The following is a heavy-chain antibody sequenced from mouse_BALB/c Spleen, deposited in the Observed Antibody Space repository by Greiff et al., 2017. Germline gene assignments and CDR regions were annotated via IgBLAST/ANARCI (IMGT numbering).Heavy chain of an antibody. CDR1: GYSFTSYW. V-gene: IGHV1-5*01. CDR3: TRRGWDY. Sequence: VQLQQSGTVLARPGASVKMSCKASGYSFTSYWMHWVKQRPGQGLEWIGAIYPGNSDTSYNQKFKGKAKLTAVTSASTAYMELISLTNEDSAVYYCTRRGWDYWGQGTSVTVSS. J-gene: IGHJ4*01. CDR2: IYPGNSDT.